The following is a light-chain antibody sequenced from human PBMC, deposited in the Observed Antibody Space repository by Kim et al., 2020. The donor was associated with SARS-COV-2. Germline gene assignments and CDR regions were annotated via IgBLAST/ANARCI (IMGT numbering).Light chain of an antibody. CDR2: GAS. CDR1: QSVSSSY. J-gene: IGKJ2*01. CDR3: LQYGSSPLYT. V-gene: IGKV3-20*01. Sequence: SPGERATLSCRASQSVSSSYLAWYQQKPGQAPRLLIYGASSRATGIPDRFSGSGSGTDFTLTISRLEPEDFAVYYCLQYGSSPLYTFGQGTKLEI.